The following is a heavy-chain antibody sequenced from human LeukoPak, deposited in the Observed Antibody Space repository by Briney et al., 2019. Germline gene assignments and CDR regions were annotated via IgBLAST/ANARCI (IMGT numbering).Heavy chain of an antibody. CDR3: AKAPVWNYYYGLDV. CDR1: GLTASHNVNNA. D-gene: IGHD2-21*01. Sequence: PGGSLRLSCAASGLTASHNVNNAMSWVRHAPGKGLEWVSGITTSGSTYYADSVKGRFTISRENSNNTLYLHMDSLRAEDTAVYYCAKAPVWNYYYGLDVWGKGPQSPSLQ. V-gene: IGHV3-23*01. CDR2: ITTSGST. J-gene: IGHJ6*01.